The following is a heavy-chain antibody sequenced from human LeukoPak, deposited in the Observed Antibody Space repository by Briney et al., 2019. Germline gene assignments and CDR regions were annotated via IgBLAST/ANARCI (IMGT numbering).Heavy chain of an antibody. Sequence: ASVKVSCKASGYTFTGYYMHWVRQAPGQGLEWMGWINPNSGGTNYAQKFQGRVTMTRDTSISTAYMELSRLRSDDTAVYYCARGHMRSSGYPPLARAYFQHWGQGTLVTVSS. CDR3: ARGHMRSSGYPPLARAYFQH. D-gene: IGHD3-22*01. CDR1: GYTFTGYY. CDR2: INPNSGGT. V-gene: IGHV1-2*02. J-gene: IGHJ1*01.